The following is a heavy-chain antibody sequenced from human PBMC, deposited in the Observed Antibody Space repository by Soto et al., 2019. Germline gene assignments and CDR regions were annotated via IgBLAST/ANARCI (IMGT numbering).Heavy chain of an antibody. Sequence: PGGSLRLSCAASGFTFSSCGMHWVRQAPGKGLEWVAVISYDGSNKYYADSVKGRFTISRDNSKNTLYLQMNSLRAEDTAVYYCAKATRLEMAKIGVFDYWGQGT. J-gene: IGHJ4*02. CDR1: GFTFSSCG. V-gene: IGHV3-30*18. CDR2: ISYDGSNK. CDR3: AKATRLEMAKIGVFDY. D-gene: IGHD5-12*01.